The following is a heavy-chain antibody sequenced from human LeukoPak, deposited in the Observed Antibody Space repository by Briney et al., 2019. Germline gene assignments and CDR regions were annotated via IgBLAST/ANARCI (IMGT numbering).Heavy chain of an antibody. CDR2: MNPNSGNT. CDR1: GYTFTSYD. Sequence: ASVKVSCKASGYTFTSYDINWVRRATGQGLEWMGWMNPNSGNTGYAQKFQGRVTITRNTSISTAYMELSSLRSEDTAVYYCATYYGSGSYYNDAFDIWGQGTMVTVSS. V-gene: IGHV1-8*03. J-gene: IGHJ3*02. D-gene: IGHD3-10*01. CDR3: ATYYGSGSYYNDAFDI.